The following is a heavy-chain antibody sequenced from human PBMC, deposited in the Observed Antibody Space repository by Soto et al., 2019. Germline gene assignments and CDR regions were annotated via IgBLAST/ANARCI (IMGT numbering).Heavy chain of an antibody. V-gene: IGHV3-23*01. CDR2: ISGSGDDT. CDR1: AFTFISYA. J-gene: IGHJ4*02. CDR3: AQEEAASFDY. D-gene: IGHD2-15*01. Sequence: EVQLLESGGGLIQPGGSLRLSCTASAFTFISYAMSWVRQAPGKGLEWVSGISGSGDDTYYADSVKGRFTISRDNSKNTLYLQMNSLRAEDTALYYCAQEEAASFDYWGQGTLVAVSS.